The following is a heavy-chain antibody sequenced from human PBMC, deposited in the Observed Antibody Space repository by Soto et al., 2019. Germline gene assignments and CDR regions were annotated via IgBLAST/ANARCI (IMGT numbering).Heavy chain of an antibody. CDR2: ISAYNGNT. CDR3: ATDGDYEYSLGMHV. D-gene: IGHD5-12*01. Sequence: SVKASCKDSGCTFTSYGLSWVRQAPGQGLEWMGWISAYNGNTNYAQKLQGRVTMTTDTSTSAAYMELRSLRSDDTAVYYCATDGDYEYSLGMHVWGQGTMVPDSS. V-gene: IGHV1-18*01. CDR1: GCTFTSYG. J-gene: IGHJ6*01.